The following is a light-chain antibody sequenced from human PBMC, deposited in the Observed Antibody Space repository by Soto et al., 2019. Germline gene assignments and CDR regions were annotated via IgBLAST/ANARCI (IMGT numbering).Light chain of an antibody. CDR3: QQYGSSPQT. Sequence: EIVLTQSPGTLCLSPGETATLSCRASQSVSSSYLAWYQQKPGQAPRLLISGSSSRATDIPDRFIGSGSGTDFTLTISRLEPEDFAVYYCQQYGSSPQTFGRRTKVDIK. CDR1: QSVSSSY. V-gene: IGKV3-20*01. CDR2: GSS. J-gene: IGKJ1*01.